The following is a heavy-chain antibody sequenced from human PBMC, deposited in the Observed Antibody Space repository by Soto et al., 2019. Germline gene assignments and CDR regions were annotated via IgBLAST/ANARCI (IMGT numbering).Heavy chain of an antibody. D-gene: IGHD1-26*01. CDR2: ISYDGSKK. J-gene: IGHJ3*01. CDR3: AKAYSGPFDV. V-gene: IGHV3-30*18. Sequence: GGSLRLSCAASRFSFSNYAMNWVRQAPGKGLEWVAVISYDGSKKYYADSVKGLFTISRDNSKNTLYLQVNSLRAEDTAVYYCAKAYSGPFDVWGQGTMVTVSS. CDR1: RFSFSNYA.